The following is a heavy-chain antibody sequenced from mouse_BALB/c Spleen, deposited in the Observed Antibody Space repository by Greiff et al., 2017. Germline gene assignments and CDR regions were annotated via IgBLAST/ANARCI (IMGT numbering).Heavy chain of an antibody. CDR3: ARDRNYGFAY. CDR1: GFTFTDYY. D-gene: IGHD1-1*01. V-gene: IGHV7-3*02. Sequence: EVQVVESGGGLVQPGGSLRLSCATSGFTFTDYYMSWVRQPPGKALEWLGFIRNKANGYTTEYSASVKGRFTISRDNSQSILYLQMNTLRAEDSATYYCARDRNYGFAYWGQGTLVTVSA. CDR2: IRNKANGYTT. J-gene: IGHJ3*01.